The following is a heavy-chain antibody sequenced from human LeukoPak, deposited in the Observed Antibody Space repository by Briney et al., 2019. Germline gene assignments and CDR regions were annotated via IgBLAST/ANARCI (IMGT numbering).Heavy chain of an antibody. CDR2: INHSGST. CDR3: ARGYCSGGSCYSDAFDI. J-gene: IGHJ3*02. D-gene: IGHD2-15*01. V-gene: IGHV4-34*01. Sequence: SETLSLTCAVYGGSFSGYYWSWLRQPPGKGLEWIGEINHSGSTNYNPSLKSRVTISVDTSKNQFSLKLSSVTAADTAVYYCARGYCSGGSCYSDAFDIWGQGTMVTVSS. CDR1: GGSFSGYY.